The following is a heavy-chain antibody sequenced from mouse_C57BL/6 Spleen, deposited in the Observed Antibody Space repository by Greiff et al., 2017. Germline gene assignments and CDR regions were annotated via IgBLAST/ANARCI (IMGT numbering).Heavy chain of an antibody. V-gene: IGHV1-50*01. CDR2: IDPSDSYT. CDR3: ASRGTWYFDV. CDR1: GYTFTSYW. J-gene: IGHJ1*03. Sequence: QVQLQQPGAELVKPGASVKLSCKASGYTFTSYWMQWVKQRPGQGLEWIGEIDPSDSYTNYNQKFKGKATLTVDTSSSTAYMQLSSRTSEDSAVYYCASRGTWYFDVWGTGTTVTVSS.